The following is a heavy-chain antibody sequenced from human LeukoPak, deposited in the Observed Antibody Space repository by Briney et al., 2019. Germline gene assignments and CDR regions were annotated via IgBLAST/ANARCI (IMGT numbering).Heavy chain of an antibody. D-gene: IGHD1-26*01. CDR1: GYTFTGYY. V-gene: IGHV1-2*02. J-gene: IGHJ3*02. CDR2: INPNSGGT. CDR3: ARGGIVGANHDAFDI. Sequence: GASVKVSCKASGYTFTGYYMHWVRQAPGQGLEWMGWINPNSGGTNYAQKFQGRVTMTRDTSISTAYMELSRLRSDDTAVYYCARGGIVGANHDAFDIWGQGTIVTVSS.